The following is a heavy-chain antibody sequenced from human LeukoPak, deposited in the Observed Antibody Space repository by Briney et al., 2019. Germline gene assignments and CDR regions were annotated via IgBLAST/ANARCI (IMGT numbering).Heavy chain of an antibody. CDR2: LSGDGSST. CDR1: GFSFDDYA. CDR3: ARDLASRSGGYAYYYHAMDD. J-gene: IGHJ6*02. Sequence: PGGSLRPSCAASGFSFDDYAMHWVRQAPGKGLEWVSLLSGDGSSTYYADSVKGRFIISRDNKRNSLYLQMNSLRTEDSAVYYCARDLASRSGGYAYYYHAMDDWGQGTTVTVSS. V-gene: IGHV3-43*02. D-gene: IGHD3-10*01.